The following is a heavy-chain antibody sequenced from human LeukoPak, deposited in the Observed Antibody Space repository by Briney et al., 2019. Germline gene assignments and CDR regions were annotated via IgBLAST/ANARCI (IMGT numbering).Heavy chain of an antibody. CDR1: GFTFSSYA. CDR3: AKDDGDYHYYYYYGMDV. D-gene: IGHD4-17*01. CDR2: ISGSGGST. V-gene: IGHV3-23*01. J-gene: IGHJ6*02. Sequence: QPGGSLRLSCAASGFTFSSYATSWVRQAPGKGLEWVSAISGSGGSTYYADSVKGRFTISRDNSKNTLYLQMNSLRAEDTAVYYCAKDDGDYHYYYYYGMDVWGQGTTVTVSS.